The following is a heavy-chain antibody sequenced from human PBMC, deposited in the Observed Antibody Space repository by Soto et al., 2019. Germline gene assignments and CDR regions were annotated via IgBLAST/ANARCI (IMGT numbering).Heavy chain of an antibody. CDR1: GEYMRSSY. D-gene: IGHD6-13*01. J-gene: IGHJ4*02. Sequence: ELRSLTCIVSGEYMRSSYCSWVRQPPGRGLEWIGYVYHSGTTNSNPSLKRRVTISADTSKNLFSLNLISVTPADTAVYFCASDMSGGSSWYEFDSWGPGTLVTVSS. CDR2: VYHSGTT. CDR3: ASDMSGGSSWYEFDS. V-gene: IGHV4-59*08.